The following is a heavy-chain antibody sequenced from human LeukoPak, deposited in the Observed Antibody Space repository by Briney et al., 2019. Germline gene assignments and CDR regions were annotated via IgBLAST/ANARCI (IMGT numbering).Heavy chain of an antibody. D-gene: IGHD4-23*01. CDR2: ISDSGGGA. Sequence: PGGTLRLSCAASGFTFSSNGMTWVRQAPGKGPEWVSTISDSGGGAYYADSVKGRFTISRDNAKNSLYLQMNSLRAEDTAVYYCARGAQRWGGFDPWGQGTLVTVSS. CDR3: ARGAQRWGGFDP. J-gene: IGHJ5*02. V-gene: IGHV3-21*03. CDR1: GFTFSSNG.